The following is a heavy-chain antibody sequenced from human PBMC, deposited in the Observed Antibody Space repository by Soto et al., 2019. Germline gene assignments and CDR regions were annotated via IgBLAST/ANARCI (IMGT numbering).Heavy chain of an antibody. CDR1: GFTFSDYG. CDR2: ISSGRDTI. D-gene: IGHD1-26*01. Sequence: EVQLEESEGGLAQPGGSLRLSCAASGFTFSDYGVTWVRQAPGKGLEWISYISSGRDTIYYADSVKGRFTISRDDAKETLFLQMNSLRDEDTAVYYCTRVSRTWEDDYWGRGTLVTVSS. CDR3: TRVSRTWEDDY. J-gene: IGHJ4*02. V-gene: IGHV3-48*02.